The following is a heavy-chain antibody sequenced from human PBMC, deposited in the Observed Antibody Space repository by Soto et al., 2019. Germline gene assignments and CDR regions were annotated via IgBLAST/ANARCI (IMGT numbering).Heavy chain of an antibody. D-gene: IGHD4-17*01. CDR1: GGTFSSYS. Sequence: GASVKVSCEASGGTFSSYSISWGRKGPGPGLEWMGGIIPIFGTANYAQKFQGRVTITADKSTSTAYMELSSLRSEDTAVYYCARTIYGDYEGNYYYYGMDVWGQGTTVTVSS. J-gene: IGHJ6*02. CDR2: IIPIFGTA. V-gene: IGHV1-69*06. CDR3: ARTIYGDYEGNYYYYGMDV.